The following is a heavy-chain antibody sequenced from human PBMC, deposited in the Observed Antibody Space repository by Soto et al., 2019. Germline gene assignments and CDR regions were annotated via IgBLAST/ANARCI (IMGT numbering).Heavy chain of an antibody. D-gene: IGHD6-13*01. CDR3: ARERPDGSRLDP. J-gene: IGHJ5*02. Sequence: SETLSLTCAVSGGSISSGGYSWSWIRQPPGKGLESIGYIYYSGSTYYNPSLKSRVTISVDTSKNQFSLKLSSVTAADTAVYYCARERPDGSRLDPWGQGTLVTVSS. CDR2: IYYSGST. V-gene: IGHV4-30-2*05. CDR1: GGSISSGGYS.